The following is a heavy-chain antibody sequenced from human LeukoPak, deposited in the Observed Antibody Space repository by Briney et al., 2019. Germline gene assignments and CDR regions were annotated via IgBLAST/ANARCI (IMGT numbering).Heavy chain of an antibody. Sequence: PGGSLRLSCAVSGYPFSDHYIDWVRQAPGKGLEWVGQTRNKANNYATEYAASIKGRFIISRDDSRNSVYLQMNSLKTEDTAVYYCARWRRGSCSDWGQGTLVTVSS. V-gene: IGHV3-72*01. CDR2: TRNKANNYAT. CDR3: ARWRRGSCSD. D-gene: IGHD2-15*01. J-gene: IGHJ4*02. CDR1: GYPFSDHY.